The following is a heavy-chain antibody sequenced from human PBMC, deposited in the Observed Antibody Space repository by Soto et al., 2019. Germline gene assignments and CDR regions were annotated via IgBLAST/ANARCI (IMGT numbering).Heavy chain of an antibody. CDR3: VKGQQQRIFDY. J-gene: IGHJ4*02. CDR1: GFTFSSYA. CDR2: ISYDGSNK. Sequence: PGGSLRLSCAASGFTFSSYAMHWVRQAPGKGLEWVAVISYDGSNKYYADSVKGRFTISRDNSKNTLYLQMNSLRAEDTAVYYCVKGQQQRIFDYWGQGTLVTVSS. V-gene: IGHV3-30-3*01. D-gene: IGHD6-13*01.